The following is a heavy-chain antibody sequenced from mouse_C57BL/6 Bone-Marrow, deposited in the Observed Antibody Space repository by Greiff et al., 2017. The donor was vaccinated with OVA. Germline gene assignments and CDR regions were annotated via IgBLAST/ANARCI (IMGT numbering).Heavy chain of an antibody. CDR3: ERLGSSPDY. D-gene: IGHD3-3*01. J-gene: IGHJ2*01. V-gene: IGHV1-69*01. CDR2: IDPSDSYT. CDR1: GYTFTSYW. Sequence: VQLQQPGAELVMPGASVKLSCKASGYTFTSYWMHWVKQRPGQGLEWIGEIDPSDSYTNYNQKFKGKATLTVDKSSSTAYMQLSSLTSEDSAVYYCERLGSSPDYWGQGTTLTVSS.